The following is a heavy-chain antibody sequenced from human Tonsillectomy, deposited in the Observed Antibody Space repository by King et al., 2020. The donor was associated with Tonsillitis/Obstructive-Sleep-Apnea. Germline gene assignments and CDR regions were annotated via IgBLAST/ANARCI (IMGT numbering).Heavy chain of an antibody. V-gene: IGHV4-39*01. Sequence: MQLQESGPGLVKPSETLSLTCTVSGGSISSSSYYWGRIRQPPGRGLEWIGSFYYSGSTYYNPSLKSRVTISVDTSKNQFSLKLSSVTAADTAVYYCARPKDAITPYYMDVWGKGTTVTVSS. D-gene: IGHD2-21*01. CDR2: FYYSGST. J-gene: IGHJ6*03. CDR1: GGSISSSSYY. CDR3: ARPKDAITPYYMDV.